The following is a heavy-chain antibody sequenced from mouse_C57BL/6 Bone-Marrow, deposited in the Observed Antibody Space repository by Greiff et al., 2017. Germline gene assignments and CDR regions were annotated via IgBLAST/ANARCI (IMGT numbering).Heavy chain of an antibody. J-gene: IGHJ2*01. CDR3: TTTVVATPNY. CDR1: GFNIKDDY. D-gene: IGHD1-1*01. V-gene: IGHV14-4*01. Sequence: VQLQQSGAELVRPGASVKLSCTASGFNIKDDYMHWVKQRPEQGLEWIGWIDPENGDTEYASKFQGKATITADTSSNTAYLQLSSLTSEDTAVYYCTTTVVATPNYWGQGTTLTVSS. CDR2: IDPENGDT.